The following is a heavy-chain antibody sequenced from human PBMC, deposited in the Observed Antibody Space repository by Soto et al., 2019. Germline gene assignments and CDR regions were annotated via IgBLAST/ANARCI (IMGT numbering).Heavy chain of an antibody. Sequence: PGGSLRLSCAASGFTFSSYSMNWVRQAPGKGLEWVSYISSSSSTIYYADSVKGRFTISRDNAKNSLYLQMNGLRDEDTAVYYCARTLEGGSWYYDFWSGSWPFDYWGQGTLVTVSS. CDR2: ISSSSSTI. V-gene: IGHV3-48*02. J-gene: IGHJ4*02. D-gene: IGHD3-3*01. CDR1: GFTFSSYS. CDR3: ARTLEGGSWYYDFWSGSWPFDY.